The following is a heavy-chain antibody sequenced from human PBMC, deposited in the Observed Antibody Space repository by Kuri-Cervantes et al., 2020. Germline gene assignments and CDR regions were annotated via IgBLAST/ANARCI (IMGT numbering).Heavy chain of an antibody. V-gene: IGHV1-69*13. Sequence: SVKVSCKASGGTFSSYAISWVRQAPGQGLEWMGGIIPIFGTANYAQKFQGRVTITADESTSTAYMEPSSLRSEDTAVYYCARDLRDGYNLWGQGTLVTVSS. D-gene: IGHD5-24*01. CDR3: ARDLRDGYNL. CDR1: GGTFSSYA. CDR2: IIPIFGTA. J-gene: IGHJ4*02.